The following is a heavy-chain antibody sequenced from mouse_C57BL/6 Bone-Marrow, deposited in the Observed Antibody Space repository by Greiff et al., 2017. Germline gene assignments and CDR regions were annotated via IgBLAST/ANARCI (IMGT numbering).Heavy chain of an antibody. CDR1: GFTFSSYA. CDR2: ISDGGSYT. J-gene: IGHJ2*01. V-gene: IGHV5-4*01. CDR3: ARGYYGSYFDY. D-gene: IGHD1-1*01. Sequence: DVHLVESGGGLVKPGGSLKLSCAASGFTFSSYAMSWVRQTPEKRLEWVATISDGGSYTYYPDNVKGRFTISRDNAKNNLYLQMSHLKSEDTAMYYCARGYYGSYFDYWGQGTTLTVSS.